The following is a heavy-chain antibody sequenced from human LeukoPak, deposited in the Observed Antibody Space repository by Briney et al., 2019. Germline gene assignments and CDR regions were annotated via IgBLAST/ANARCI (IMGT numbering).Heavy chain of an antibody. J-gene: IGHJ4*02. D-gene: IGHD3-22*01. Sequence: ASVKVSCKASGYTFTSYYMHWVRQAPGQGLEWMGIINPSGGSTSYAQKFQGRVTMTRDTSTSTVYMELSSLRSEDTAVYYSARPFYDSSAHYVWYFDYWGQGTLVTVSS. CDR1: GYTFTSYY. CDR2: INPSGGST. V-gene: IGHV1-46*03. CDR3: ARPFYDSSAHYVWYFDY.